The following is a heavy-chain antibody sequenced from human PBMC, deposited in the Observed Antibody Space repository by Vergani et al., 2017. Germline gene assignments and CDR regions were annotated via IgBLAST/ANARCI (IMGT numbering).Heavy chain of an antibody. Sequence: QVQLVQSGAEVKKPGASVKVSCKASGYTFTSYYMHWVRQAPGQGLEWMGIINPSGGCTSYAQKFQGRVTMTRDTSTSTVYMELSSLRSEYTAVYYCARESHGGFDYWGQGTLVTVSS. CDR2: INPSGGCT. D-gene: IGHD3-10*01. CDR1: GYTFTSYY. J-gene: IGHJ4*02. CDR3: ARESHGGFDY. V-gene: IGHV1-46*03.